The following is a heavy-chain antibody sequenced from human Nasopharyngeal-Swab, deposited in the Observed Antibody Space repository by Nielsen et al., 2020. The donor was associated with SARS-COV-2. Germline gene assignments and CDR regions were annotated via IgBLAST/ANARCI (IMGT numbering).Heavy chain of an antibody. Sequence: GGSLRLSCAASGFTFSNYSMNWVRQAPGKGLEWVSSISSSTSYIYYADSVKGRFTISRDNAKNSLYLQMNSLRAEDTAVYYCARDGFGESPYYYYDGMDVWGQGTTVTGSS. CDR1: GFTFSNYS. CDR2: ISSSTSYI. CDR3: ARDGFGESPYYYYDGMDV. J-gene: IGHJ6*02. D-gene: IGHD3-10*01. V-gene: IGHV3-21*01.